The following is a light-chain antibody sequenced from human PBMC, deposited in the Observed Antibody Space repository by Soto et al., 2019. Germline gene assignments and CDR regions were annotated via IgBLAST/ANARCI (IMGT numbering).Light chain of an antibody. CDR2: GVS. Sequence: EIVLTQPPGTLSLSPGERATLSCRASQSVSSSYLAWYQQKPGQAPRLLMYGVSSRATGIPDRFSGSGSGAEFTLTISRLEPEDFAVYYCQQYGGSPTWTFGQGTKV. V-gene: IGKV3-20*01. CDR1: QSVSSSY. J-gene: IGKJ1*01. CDR3: QQYGGSPTWT.